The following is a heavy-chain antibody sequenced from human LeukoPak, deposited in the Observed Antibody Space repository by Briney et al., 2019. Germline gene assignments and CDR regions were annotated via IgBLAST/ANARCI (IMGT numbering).Heavy chain of an antibody. CDR3: AGATIDRLGGDSPYYYYYGMDV. D-gene: IGHD2-21*02. V-gene: IGHV3-13*04. Sequence: QPGGSLRLSCAASGFTFSSYDMHWVRQVTGKGLEWVAAIGAGGGTLYPASVKGRFSISRENAKNSLYLQMNSLRVGDTAVYYCAGATIDRLGGDSPYYYYYGMDVWGQGTTVTVPS. CDR1: GFTFSSYD. J-gene: IGHJ6*02. CDR2: IGAGGGT.